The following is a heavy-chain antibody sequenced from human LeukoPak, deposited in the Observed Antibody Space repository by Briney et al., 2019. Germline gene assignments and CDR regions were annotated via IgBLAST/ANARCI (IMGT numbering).Heavy chain of an antibody. CDR2: ISWNNYIM. V-gene: IGHV3-9*02. CDR1: GFTSSSYG. Sequence: GGSLRLSCAASGFTSSSYGIHWVRQAPGKGLEWVSGISWNNYIMGYADSVKGRFTISRDNAKNSLYLQMNSLRAEDTAVYYCARDRPPSSPYYYHYMDVWGKGTTVTVSS. CDR3: ARDRPPSSPYYYHYMDV. J-gene: IGHJ6*03.